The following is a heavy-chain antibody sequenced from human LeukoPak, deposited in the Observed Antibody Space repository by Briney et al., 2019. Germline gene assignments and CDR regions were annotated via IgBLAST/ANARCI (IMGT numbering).Heavy chain of an antibody. Sequence: SVKVSCKASGGTFSSYAISWVRQAPGQGLEWMGGIIPIFGTANYAQKFQGRVTITADESTSTAYMELSSLRSEDTAVYYCARLPTDCGDYDRNLIFDYWGQGTLVTVSS. J-gene: IGHJ4*02. CDR1: GGTFSSYA. CDR3: ARLPTDCGDYDRNLIFDY. D-gene: IGHD4-17*01. V-gene: IGHV1-69*01. CDR2: IIPIFGTA.